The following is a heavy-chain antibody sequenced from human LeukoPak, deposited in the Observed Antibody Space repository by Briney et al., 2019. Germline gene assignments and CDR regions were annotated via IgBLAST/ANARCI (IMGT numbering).Heavy chain of an antibody. Sequence: GGSLRLSCAASGFTFSRYSMNWVRQTPGKGLEWVSSISDTGYYIYYADSVKGRFTISRDNAKNSLFLQMNNLRAEDTAVYYCANHLACGSTTCPSFDSWGQGTLVTVSS. CDR3: ANHLACGSTTCPSFDS. V-gene: IGHV3-21*01. CDR1: GFTFSRYS. J-gene: IGHJ4*02. D-gene: IGHD2-2*01. CDR2: ISDTGYYI.